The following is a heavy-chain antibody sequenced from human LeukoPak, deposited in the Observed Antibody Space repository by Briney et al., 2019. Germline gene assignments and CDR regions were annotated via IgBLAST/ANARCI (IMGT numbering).Heavy chain of an antibody. V-gene: IGHV1-2*02. D-gene: IGHD6-13*01. Sequence: ASVEVFCKASGYTFTGYYMHWVRQAPGQGPEWMGWINPNSGGTNYAQKFQGRVTMTRDTSISTAYMELSRLRADDTAVYYCASHSRELVSGFDYWGQGTLVTVSS. J-gene: IGHJ4*02. CDR2: INPNSGGT. CDR3: ASHSRELVSGFDY. CDR1: GYTFTGYY.